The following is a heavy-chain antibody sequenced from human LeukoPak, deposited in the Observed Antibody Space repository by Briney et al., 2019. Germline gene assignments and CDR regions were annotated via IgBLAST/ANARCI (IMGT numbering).Heavy chain of an antibody. D-gene: IGHD3-3*01. CDR1: GFSFDDYG. CDR3: ARDHAFSYYYYYMDV. J-gene: IGHJ6*03. CDR2: INQDGSEK. Sequence: GGSLRLSCAASGFSFDDYGMNWVRQAPGKGLEWVANINQDGSEKYYVDSVKGRFTISRDNAKNSLYLQMNSLRAEDTAVYYCARDHAFSYYYYYMDVWGKGTTVTVSS. V-gene: IGHV3-7*01.